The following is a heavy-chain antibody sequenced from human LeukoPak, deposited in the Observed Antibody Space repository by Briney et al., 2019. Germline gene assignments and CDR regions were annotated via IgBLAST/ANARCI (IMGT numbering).Heavy chain of an antibody. D-gene: IGHD3-16*02. CDR3: AAQPHDYDYVWGSYRWSDAFDI. J-gene: IGHJ3*02. V-gene: IGHV1-58*02. Sequence: PVKVSCKASGFTFTSSAMQWVRQARGQRLEWIGWIVVGSGNTNYAQKFQERVTITRDMSTSTAYMELSSLRSEDTAVYYCAAQPHDYDYVWGSYRWSDAFDIWGQGTMVTVSS. CDR1: GFTFTSSA. CDR2: IVVGSGNT.